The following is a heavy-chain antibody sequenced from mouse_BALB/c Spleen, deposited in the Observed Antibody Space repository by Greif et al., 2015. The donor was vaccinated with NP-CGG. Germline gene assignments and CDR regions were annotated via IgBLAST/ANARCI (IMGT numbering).Heavy chain of an antibody. J-gene: IGHJ2*01. Sequence: VQRVESGAELAKPGATVKMSCKASGYTFTSYWMHWVKQRPGQGLEWIGYINPSTGYTEYNQKFKDKATLTADKSSSTAYMQLSSLTSEDSAVYYCASYYGSSYFDYWGQGTTLTVSS. V-gene: IGHV1-7*01. CDR2: INPSTGYT. CDR1: GYTFTSYW. D-gene: IGHD1-1*01. CDR3: ASYYGSSYFDY.